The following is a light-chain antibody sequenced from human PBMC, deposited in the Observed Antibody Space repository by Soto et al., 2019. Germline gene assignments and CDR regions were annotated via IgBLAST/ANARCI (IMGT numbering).Light chain of an antibody. J-gene: IGKJ4*01. CDR2: DAS. CDR3: QQRSNWPPLT. Sequence: EIVLTQSPATLSLSPGERATLSCRASQSVSRYLAWYQQKPGQAPRLLIYDASSRATGIPARFSGSGSGTDFTLTISSLEPEDFAVYYCQQRSNWPPLTFGGGTKVEIE. CDR1: QSVSRY. V-gene: IGKV3-11*01.